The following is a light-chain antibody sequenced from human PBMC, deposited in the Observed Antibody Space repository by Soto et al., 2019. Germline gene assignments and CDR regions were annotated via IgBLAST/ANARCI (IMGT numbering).Light chain of an antibody. CDR3: NSFTTSSTLL. CDR2: TDY. V-gene: IGLV1-44*01. Sequence: QSVLTQPPSVSGTPGQRVTISCSGGSSNIGTYTVNWYQQLPETAPKLLIYTDYQRPSGVPDRFSGSKSGTSASLAISGLQSEDEADYYCNSFTTSSTLLFGGGTKLTVL. CDR1: SSNIGTYT. J-gene: IGLJ2*01.